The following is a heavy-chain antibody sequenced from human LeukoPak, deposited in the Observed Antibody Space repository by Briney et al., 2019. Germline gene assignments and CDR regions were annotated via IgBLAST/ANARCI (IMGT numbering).Heavy chain of an antibody. CDR2: IFSNDEK. Sequence: SGPVLVKPTETLTLTCTVAGFSLSNGRVGVSWIRQPPGKALEWLAHIFSNDEKSYSPSLKSRLTISKDTSKRQVVLSMTNLDPVDTATYYCARLYYNHYYCDYEPFDYWGQGTLVTVSS. CDR3: ARLYYNHYYCDYEPFDY. J-gene: IGHJ4*02. D-gene: IGHD4-17*01. CDR1: GFSLSNGRVG. V-gene: IGHV2-26*01.